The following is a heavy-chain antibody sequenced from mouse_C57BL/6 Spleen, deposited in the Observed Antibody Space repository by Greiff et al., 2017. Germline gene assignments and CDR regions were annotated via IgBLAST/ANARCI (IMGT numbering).Heavy chain of an antibody. V-gene: IGHV1-52*01. J-gene: IGHJ2*01. CDR3: ARIYYDYDGGFDY. Sequence: QVQLQQPGAELVRPGSSVKLSCKASGYTFTSYWMHWVKQRPIQGLEWIGNIDPSDSETHYNQKFKDKATLTVDKSSSTAYMQLSSLTSEDSAVYYCARIYYDYDGGFDYWGQGTTRTVSS. D-gene: IGHD2-4*01. CDR1: GYTFTSYW. CDR2: IDPSDSET.